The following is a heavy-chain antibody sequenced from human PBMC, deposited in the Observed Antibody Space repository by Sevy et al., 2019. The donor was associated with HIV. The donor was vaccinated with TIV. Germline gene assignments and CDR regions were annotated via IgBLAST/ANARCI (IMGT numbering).Heavy chain of an antibody. CDR1: GFTFSTHG. CDR3: AVSWGGCDGSGGVYYDYDMDV. J-gene: IGHJ6*02. V-gene: IGHV3-30*03. CDR2: ISNDGSNK. D-gene: IGHD6-25*01. Sequence: GGSLRLSCAASGFTFSTHGMHWVRQAPGKGLEWVALISNDGSNKNYVDSVKGRFTISRYNSKDTLYLQMNSLRVKDTAVYYCAVSWGGCDGSGGVYYDYDMDVWGHGTTVTVSS.